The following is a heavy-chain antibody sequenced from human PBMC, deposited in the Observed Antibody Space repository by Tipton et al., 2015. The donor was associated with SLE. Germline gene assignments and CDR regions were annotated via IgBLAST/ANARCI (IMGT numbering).Heavy chain of an antibody. Sequence: GSLRLSCAASGFTFSSFGMNWVRQAPGKGLEWVSVISATGGNTDYADSVRGRLTISRDNSKNTVYLQMNSLRAEDTAIYYCAKGRSSSGWYTPFHSWGQGTLVTVSS. CDR1: GFTFSSFG. V-gene: IGHV3-23*01. D-gene: IGHD6-19*01. CDR3: AKGRSSSGWYTPFHS. J-gene: IGHJ4*02. CDR2: ISATGGNT.